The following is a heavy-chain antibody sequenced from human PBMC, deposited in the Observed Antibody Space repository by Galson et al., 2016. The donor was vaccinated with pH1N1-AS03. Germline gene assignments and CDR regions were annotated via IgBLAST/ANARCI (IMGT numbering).Heavy chain of an antibody. CDR2: LKGTTNVGTT. V-gene: IGHV3-15*01. CDR1: GFTFNNAW. CDR3: TADLSAVTAGGIDY. J-gene: IGHJ4*02. Sequence: SLRLSCAASGFTFNNAWMIWVRQAPGKGLEWVGRLKGTTNVGTTRYAAPVKGRFTISRDDSKNTLYLQMNSLKTEDTAVYYCTADLSAVTAGGIDYWGRGTLVTVSS. D-gene: IGHD2-21*02.